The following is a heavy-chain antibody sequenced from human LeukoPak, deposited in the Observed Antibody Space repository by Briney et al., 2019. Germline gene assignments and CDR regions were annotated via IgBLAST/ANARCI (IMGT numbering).Heavy chain of an antibody. Sequence: GGSLRLSCSTSGFTFSAYALSWVRQAPGKGLEWVSAIIGSGPNTYYADSVKGRFTISRDNSKKTLYLQMNSLRVEDSAIYYCARGGSSSWSGDYWGQGTLVTVSS. V-gene: IGHV3-23*01. CDR1: GFTFSAYA. J-gene: IGHJ4*02. CDR2: IIGSGPNT. CDR3: ARGGSSSWSGDY. D-gene: IGHD6-13*01.